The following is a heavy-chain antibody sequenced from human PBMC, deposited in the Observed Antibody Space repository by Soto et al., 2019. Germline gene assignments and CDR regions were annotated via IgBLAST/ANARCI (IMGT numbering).Heavy chain of an antibody. CDR2: MSGNGGST. V-gene: IGHV3-23*01. Sequence: PGGSLRLSCAASGFTFSSYAMNWVRQAPGKGLEWVSGMSGNGGSTYYADSVKGRFTISRENSKNTLYLQMKSLTVEDTAVYYCAKLRGDYRVFDYWGQGARVTVYS. CDR3: AKLRGDYRVFDY. D-gene: IGHD4-17*01. J-gene: IGHJ4*02. CDR1: GFTFSSYA.